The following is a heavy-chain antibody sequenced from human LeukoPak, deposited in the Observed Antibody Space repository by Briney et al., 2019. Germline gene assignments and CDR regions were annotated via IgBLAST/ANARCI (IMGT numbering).Heavy chain of an antibody. CDR2: ISSSSSTI. CDR1: GFTFSSYS. Sequence: GGSLRLSCAASGFTFSSYSMNWVRQAPGKGLEWVSYISSSSSTIYYADPVKGRFTISRDNAKNSLYLQMNSLRAEDTAVYYCARSYYDSSGYYFGYFDNWGQGTLVTVSS. D-gene: IGHD3-22*01. J-gene: IGHJ4*02. CDR3: ARSYYDSSGYYFGYFDN. V-gene: IGHV3-48*01.